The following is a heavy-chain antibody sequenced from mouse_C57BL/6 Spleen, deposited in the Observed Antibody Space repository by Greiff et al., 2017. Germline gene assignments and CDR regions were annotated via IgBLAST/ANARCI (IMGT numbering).Heavy chain of an antibody. Sequence: EVKVVESGPELVKPGASVKISCKASGYSFTGYYMNWVKQSPEKSLEWIGEINPSTGGTTYNQKFKAKATLTVDKSSSTAYMQLKSLTSEDSAVYYCANYDGFAYWGQGTLVTVSA. V-gene: IGHV1-42*01. CDR3: ANYDGFAY. D-gene: IGHD2-4*01. CDR1: GYSFTGYY. CDR2: INPSTGGT. J-gene: IGHJ3*01.